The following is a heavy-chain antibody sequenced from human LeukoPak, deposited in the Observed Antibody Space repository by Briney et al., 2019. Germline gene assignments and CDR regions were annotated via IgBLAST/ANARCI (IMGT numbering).Heavy chain of an antibody. J-gene: IGHJ4*02. Sequence: GGSLRLSCAASGFTFSSFWMIWVRQAPGKGLEWVANIKEDGSVKNYVDSVKGRFTISRDNAKNSLFLQMNSLRAEDTAVYDCARERYGNYNWGQGTLVTVSS. D-gene: IGHD4-11*01. CDR1: GFTFSSFW. CDR3: ARERYGNYN. V-gene: IGHV3-7*03. CDR2: IKEDGSVK.